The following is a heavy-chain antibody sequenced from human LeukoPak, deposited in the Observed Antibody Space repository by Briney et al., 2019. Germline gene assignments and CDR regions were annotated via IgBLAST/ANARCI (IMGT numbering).Heavy chain of an antibody. Sequence: PGRSLRLSCAASGFTFSSYAMHWVRQAPGKGLEWVAVISYDGSNKYYADSVEGRFTISRDNSKNTLYLQMNSLRAEDTAVYYCARWTTLGADFDYWGQGTLVTVSS. CDR1: GFTFSSYA. D-gene: IGHD1-26*01. CDR2: ISYDGSNK. V-gene: IGHV3-30*04. J-gene: IGHJ4*02. CDR3: ARWTTLGADFDY.